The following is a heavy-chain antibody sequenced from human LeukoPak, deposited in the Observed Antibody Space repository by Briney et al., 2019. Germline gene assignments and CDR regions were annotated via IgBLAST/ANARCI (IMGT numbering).Heavy chain of an antibody. J-gene: IGHJ4*02. CDR3: ARGTGNYGDWDY. CDR1: ANTFGSYW. D-gene: IGHD4-17*01. CDR2: INGEGSST. V-gene: IGHV3-74*01. Sequence: GGSLRLSCAASANTFGSYWMHWLRQAPGKGLVRVSRINGEGSSTNYADSVKGRFTISRDNAKNTLYLQMNSLRAEDTAVYYCARGTGNYGDWDYWGQGTLVTVSS.